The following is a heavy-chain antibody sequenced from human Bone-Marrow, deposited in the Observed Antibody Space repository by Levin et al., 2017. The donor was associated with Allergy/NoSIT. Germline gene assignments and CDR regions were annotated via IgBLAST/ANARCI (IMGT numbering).Heavy chain of an antibody. J-gene: IGHJ6*02. V-gene: IGHV3-23*01. CDR3: AKTIVASSLTLNYFFGMDV. D-gene: IGHD2-15*01. CDR1: GFIFSSYA. Sequence: PGGSLRLSCVGSGFIFSSYALTWVRQAPGRGLEWVSVISGDGSKTNTADSVEGRFTISRDNSNNTLYLQMNGLRAADTAIYSCAKTIVASSLTLNYFFGMDVWGLGTTVTVSS. CDR2: ISGDGSKT.